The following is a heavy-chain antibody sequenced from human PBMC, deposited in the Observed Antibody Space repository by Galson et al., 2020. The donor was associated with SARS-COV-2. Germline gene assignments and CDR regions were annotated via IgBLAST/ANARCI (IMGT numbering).Heavy chain of an antibody. V-gene: IGHV4-4*02. J-gene: IGHJ6*03. CDR2: IYRSEST. CDR1: GGSISSDNW. Sequence: SETLSLTCAVSGGSISSDNWWNWVRQPPGKGLEWIGEIYRSESTNYNPSLKSRVTITIDNSKNQFSLKLASVTAADTAVYFCVRAGYFSMDVWGKGTTVTASS. CDR3: VRAGYFSMDV. D-gene: IGHD3-22*01.